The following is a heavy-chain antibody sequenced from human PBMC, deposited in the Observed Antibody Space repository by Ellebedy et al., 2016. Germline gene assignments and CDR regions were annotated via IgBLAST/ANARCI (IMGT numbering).Heavy chain of an antibody. V-gene: IGHV4-59*01. Sequence: GSLRLSXTVSGGSISSYYWSWIRQPPGKGLEWIGYIYYSGSTNYNPSLKSRVTISVDTSKNQFSLKLSSVTAADTAVYYCARGGSGYYLFDYWGQGTLVTVSS. CDR2: IYYSGST. CDR3: ARGGSGYYLFDY. D-gene: IGHD3-22*01. CDR1: GGSISSYY. J-gene: IGHJ4*02.